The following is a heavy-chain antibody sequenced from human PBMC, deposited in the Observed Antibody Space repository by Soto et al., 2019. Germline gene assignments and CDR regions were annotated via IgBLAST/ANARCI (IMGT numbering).Heavy chain of an antibody. D-gene: IGHD3-16*01. CDR2: IYYSGST. V-gene: IGHV4-59*01. CDR1: GGSISSYY. CDR3: ARVRRRAPFDP. Sequence: PSETLSLTCTVSGGSISSYYWSWIRQPPGKGLEWIGYIYYSGSTNYNPSLKSRVTISVDTSKNQFSLKLSSVTAADTAVYYCARVRRRAPFDPWGQGTLVTVSS. J-gene: IGHJ5*02.